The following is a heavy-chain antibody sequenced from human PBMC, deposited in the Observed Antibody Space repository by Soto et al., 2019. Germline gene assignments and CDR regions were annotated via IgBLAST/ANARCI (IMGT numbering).Heavy chain of an antibody. J-gene: IGHJ3*02. V-gene: IGHV3-23*01. CDR2: ISGSGGST. Sequence: PGGSLRLSCAASGFTFSSYAMSWVRQAPGKGLEWVSAISGSGGSTYYADSVKGRFTISRDNSKNTLYLQMNSLRAEDTAVYYCAKDKLAWYYGSGPPDAFDIWGQGTMVTVS. CDR3: AKDKLAWYYGSGPPDAFDI. CDR1: GFTFSSYA. D-gene: IGHD3-10*01.